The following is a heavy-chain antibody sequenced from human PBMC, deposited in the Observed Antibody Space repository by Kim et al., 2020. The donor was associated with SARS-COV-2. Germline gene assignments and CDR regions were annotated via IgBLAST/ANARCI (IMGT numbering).Heavy chain of an antibody. CDR2: ISWNSGSI. V-gene: IGHV3-9*01. J-gene: IGHJ4*02. CDR3: AGTGGLVNY. Sequence: GGSLRLSCAASGFTFDDYAMHWVRQAPGKGLEWVSGISWNSGSIGYADSVKGRFTISRDNAKNSLYLQMNSLRAEDTALYYCAGTGGLVNYWGQGTLVTV. CDR1: GFTFDDYA. D-gene: IGHD6-19*01.